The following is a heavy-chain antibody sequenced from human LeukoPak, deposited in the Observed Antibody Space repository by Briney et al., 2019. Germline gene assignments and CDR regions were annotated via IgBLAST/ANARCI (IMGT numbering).Heavy chain of an antibody. D-gene: IGHD5-18*01. Sequence: ASVRGSCNASGYTFSSYDIIRLRRATGQGVEGRGWMNPNSSNKGYEAKFQRRGTITTNTSISTAYMELSSLRSEDTAVYYCARWIRRGIQLCLPTSPTGFAPWGKGTLVTVS. J-gene: IGHJ5*02. CDR1: GYTFSSYD. V-gene: IGHV1-8*01. CDR3: ARWIRRGIQLCLPTSPTGFAP. CDR2: MNPNSSNK.